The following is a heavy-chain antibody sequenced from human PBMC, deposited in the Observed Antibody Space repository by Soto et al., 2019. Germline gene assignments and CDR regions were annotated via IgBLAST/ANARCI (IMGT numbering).Heavy chain of an antibody. CDR3: ARGSEDSSRLFDP. CDR1: GYSISSGYY. V-gene: IGHV4-38-2*01. J-gene: IGHJ5*02. Sequence: NPSETLSLPCAVSGYSISSGYYWGWIRQPPGKGLEWIGSIYHSGSTYYNPSLKSRVTISVDTSKDQFSLKLSSVTAADTAVYYCARGSEDSSRLFDPWGQGTLVTVSS. CDR2: IYHSGST. D-gene: IGHD6-25*01.